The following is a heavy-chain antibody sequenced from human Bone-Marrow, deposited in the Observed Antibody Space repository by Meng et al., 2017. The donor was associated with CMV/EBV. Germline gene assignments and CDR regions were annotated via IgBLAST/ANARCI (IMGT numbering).Heavy chain of an antibody. CDR1: GGSVSSGSYY. CDR3: ARGRSCVNGVCYDDHNYFGP. V-gene: IGHV4-61*01. CDR2: IYYSGST. J-gene: IGHJ5*02. D-gene: IGHD2-8*01. Sequence: SETLSLTCTVSGGSVSSGSYYWSWIRQPPGKGLEWIGYIYYSGSTNYNPSLKSRVTISVDTSKNQLSLKLNSLTTADTAVYFCARGRSCVNGVCYDDHNYFGPWGQGTLVTVSS.